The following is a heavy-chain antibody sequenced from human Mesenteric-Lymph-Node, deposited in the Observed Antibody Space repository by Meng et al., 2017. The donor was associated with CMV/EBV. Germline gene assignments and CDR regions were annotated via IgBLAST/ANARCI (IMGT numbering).Heavy chain of an antibody. V-gene: IGHV4-38-2*02. J-gene: IGHJ3*02. CDR3: ARVLAVVVVPAVPGRSDAFDI. Sequence: SETLSLTCTVSGYSISSGYYWGWIRQPPGKGLEWIGSIYHSGSTYYNPSLKSRVTISVDTSKNQFSLKLSSVTAADTAVYYCARVLAVVVVPAVPGRSDAFDIWGQGTMVTVSS. CDR2: IYHSGST. D-gene: IGHD2-2*01. CDR1: GYSISSGYY.